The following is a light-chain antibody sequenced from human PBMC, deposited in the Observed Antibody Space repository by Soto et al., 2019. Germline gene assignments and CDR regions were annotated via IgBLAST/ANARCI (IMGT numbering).Light chain of an antibody. CDR1: QKITNNF. V-gene: IGKV3-20*01. CDR2: GAS. CDR3: QQYSRSPFT. Sequence: ENVLTQSPGTLSLSPGERATLSCRASQKITNNFLACFQKKPGLARRLLIHGASTRASGVPDRFSGGWAGTDFVLTISRLEAEDFAVYYCQQYSRSPFTFGQGTKLQIK. J-gene: IGKJ2*01.